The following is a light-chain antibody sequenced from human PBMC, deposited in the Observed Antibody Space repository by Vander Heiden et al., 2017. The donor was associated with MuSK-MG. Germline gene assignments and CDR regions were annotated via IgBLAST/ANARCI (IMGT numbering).Light chain of an antibody. V-gene: IGKV1-5*03. CDR1: QSVSSW. CDR3: QQYNVYPLT. CDR2: KAS. Sequence: DIQMTQSPSTLSASVGDRVTITCRASQSVSSWLAWYQQKPGKAPNVLIYKASTLESGVPSRFSGSGFGTAFTLTISNLQPADFATYYCQQYNVYPLTFGGGTKVEIK. J-gene: IGKJ4*01.